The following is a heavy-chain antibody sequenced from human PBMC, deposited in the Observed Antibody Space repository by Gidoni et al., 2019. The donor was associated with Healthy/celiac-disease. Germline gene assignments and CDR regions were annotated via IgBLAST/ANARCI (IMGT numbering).Heavy chain of an antibody. Sequence: QVQLQTSGPGLVTPSQTLSLTCTVSGGSISRGGYYCSWIRQHPGKGLEWIGYIYYSGSTYYNPSLKSRVTISVDTSKNQFSLKLTSVTAADTAVYYCARVPSRYSSSSRRGMDVWGQGTTVTVSS. CDR2: IYYSGST. J-gene: IGHJ6*02. V-gene: IGHV4-31*03. CDR1: GGSISRGGYY. CDR3: ARVPSRYSSSSRRGMDV. D-gene: IGHD6-13*01.